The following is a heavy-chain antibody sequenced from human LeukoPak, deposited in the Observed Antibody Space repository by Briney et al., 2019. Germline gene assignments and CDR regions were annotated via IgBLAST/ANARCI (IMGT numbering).Heavy chain of an antibody. CDR2: ISAYNGNT. CDR3: ARDRWSDSEYNWFDP. Sequence: ASVKVSCKASGYTFTSYGISWVRQAPGQGLEWMGWISAYNGNTNYAQKLQGKVTMTTDTSTSTAYMELRSLRSDDTAVYYCARDRWSDSEYNWFDPWGQGTLVTVSA. V-gene: IGHV1-18*01. J-gene: IGHJ5*02. D-gene: IGHD2-8*01. CDR1: GYTFTSYG.